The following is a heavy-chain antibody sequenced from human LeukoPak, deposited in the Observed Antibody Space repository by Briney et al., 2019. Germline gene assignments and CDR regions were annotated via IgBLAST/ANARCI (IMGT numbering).Heavy chain of an antibody. V-gene: IGHV3-9*01. Sequence: HPGRSLRLSCAASGFTFDDYTMHWVRQAPGKGLEWVSGISWSSGSIGYADSVKGRFTISRDNAKNSLYLQMNSLRAEDTALYYCAKGRDKYQLLSKNWFDPWGQGTLVTVSS. CDR2: ISWSSGSI. D-gene: IGHD2-2*01. CDR1: GFTFDDYT. CDR3: AKGRDKYQLLSKNWFDP. J-gene: IGHJ5*02.